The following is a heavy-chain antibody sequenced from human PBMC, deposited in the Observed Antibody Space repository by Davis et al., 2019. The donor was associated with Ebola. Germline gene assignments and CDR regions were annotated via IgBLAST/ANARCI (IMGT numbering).Heavy chain of an antibody. V-gene: IGHV3-7*01. Sequence: GESLKISCAASGFTFSSYVMNWVRQAPGKGLEWVANIKQDGSETYYGDSVKGRFTISRDNAKNSLYLQMNSLRAEDTAVYYCARAGATYWKDWGQGTLVTVSS. D-gene: IGHD1-1*01. CDR2: IKQDGSET. CDR1: GFTFSSYV. J-gene: IGHJ4*02. CDR3: ARAGATYWKD.